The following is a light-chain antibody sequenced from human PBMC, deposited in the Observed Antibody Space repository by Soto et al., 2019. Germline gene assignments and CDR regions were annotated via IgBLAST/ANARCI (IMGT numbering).Light chain of an antibody. V-gene: IGKV3-20*01. J-gene: IGKJ5*01. CDR2: GAS. Sequence: EIVMTQSPATLSVSPGDWATLSCRASQSVSSNLAWYQQKPGQAPRLLIYGASTRATGIPARFSGSGSGTDFTLTISRLEPEDFAVYYCQQYGSSPNTFGQGTRLEIK. CDR3: QQYGSSPNT. CDR1: QSVSSN.